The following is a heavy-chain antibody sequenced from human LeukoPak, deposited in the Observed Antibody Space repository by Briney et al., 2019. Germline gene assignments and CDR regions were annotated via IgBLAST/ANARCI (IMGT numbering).Heavy chain of an antibody. V-gene: IGHV1-2*02. CDR1: GYTFTAYY. CDR3: ARELEAYCGGDCPGGGAFDI. CDR2: INPNSGGT. D-gene: IGHD2-21*02. Sequence: GASVKVSCKASGYTFTAYYMHWVRQAPGQGLEWMGWINPNSGGTNYAQKFQGRVTMTRDTSISTAYMELSRLRSDDTAVYYCARELEAYCGGDCPGGGAFDIWGQGTMVTVSS. J-gene: IGHJ3*02.